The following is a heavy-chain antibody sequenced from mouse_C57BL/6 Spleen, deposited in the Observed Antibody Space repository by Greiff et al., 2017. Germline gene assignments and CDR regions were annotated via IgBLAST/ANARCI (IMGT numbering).Heavy chain of an antibody. V-gene: IGHV1-76*01. CDR2: IYPGSGNT. J-gene: IGHJ2*01. Sequence: QVQLQQSGAELVRPEASVKLSCKASGYTFTDYYINWVKQRPGQGLEWIARIYPGSGNTYYNEKFKGKATLTAEKSSSTAYMQLSSLTSEDSAVYYCARGGAYGYLDYWGQGITLTVSS. D-gene: IGHD1-1*02. CDR1: GYTFTDYY. CDR3: ARGGAYGYLDY.